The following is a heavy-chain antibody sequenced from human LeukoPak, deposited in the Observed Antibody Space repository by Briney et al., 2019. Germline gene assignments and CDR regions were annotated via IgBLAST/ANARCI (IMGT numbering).Heavy chain of an antibody. CDR1: GFTFSSYA. D-gene: IGHD2-15*01. J-gene: IGHJ3*02. Sequence: GSLRLSCAASGFTFSSYAMSWVRQPPGKGLEWIGEINHSGSTNYNPSLKSRVTISVDTSKNQFSLKLSSVTAADTAVYYCASTQPDIWGQGTMVTVSS. V-gene: IGHV4-34*01. CDR2: INHSGST. CDR3: ASTQPDI.